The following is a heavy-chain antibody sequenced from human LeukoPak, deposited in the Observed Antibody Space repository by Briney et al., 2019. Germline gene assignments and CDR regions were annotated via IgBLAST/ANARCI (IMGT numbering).Heavy chain of an antibody. J-gene: IGHJ4*02. CDR3: ARENSGSYREFDY. V-gene: IGHV4-4*07. CDR2: IYTSGST. Sequence: SETLTLTCTVSGGSISSYYWSWIRQPAGKGLEWIGRIYTSGSTNYNASLKSRVSMSVDTSKHQFSLKLSSVTAADTAVFYCARENSGSYREFDYWGQGTLVTVSS. CDR1: GGSISSYY. D-gene: IGHD1-26*01.